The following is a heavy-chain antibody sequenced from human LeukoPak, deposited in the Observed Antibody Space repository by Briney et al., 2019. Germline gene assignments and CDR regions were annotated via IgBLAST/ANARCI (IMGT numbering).Heavy chain of an antibody. CDR1: GGSISSGGYY. D-gene: IGHD3-10*01. CDR3: ARQRFHLVRGVVYDYYGLDV. CDR2: IYYSGST. J-gene: IGHJ6*02. Sequence: SQTLSLTCTVSGGSISSGGYYWSWIRQPPGKGLEWIGYIYYSGSTNYNPSLQSRVTISVDTTKKQFSLKLNSVTAADTAVYYCARQRFHLVRGVVYDYYGLDVWGQGTTVIVSS. V-gene: IGHV4-61*08.